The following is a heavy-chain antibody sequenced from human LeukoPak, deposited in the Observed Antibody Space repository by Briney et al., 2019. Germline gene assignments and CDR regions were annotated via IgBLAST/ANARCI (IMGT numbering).Heavy chain of an antibody. J-gene: IGHJ6*03. CDR2: ISSSGSTI. D-gene: IGHD2-21*02. Sequence: GGSLRLSCAASGFTFSSYEMNWVRQAPGKGLEWVSYISSSGSTIYYADSVKGRFTISRDNAKNSLYLQMNSLRAEDTAVYYCARVYYCGGDCYGPYYYYYMDVWGKGTTVTISS. V-gene: IGHV3-48*03. CDR1: GFTFSSYE. CDR3: ARVYYCGGDCYGPYYYYYMDV.